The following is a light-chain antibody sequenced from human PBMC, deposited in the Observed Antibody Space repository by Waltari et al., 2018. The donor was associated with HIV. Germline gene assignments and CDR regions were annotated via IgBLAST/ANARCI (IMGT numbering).Light chain of an antibody. CDR1: DIGTQS. Sequence: SYVLTQPPSVPVAPGPTARITCGGHDIGTQSGQGYQQKPGQAPVLVVYDDRDRPSGIPERFSGSNFGSTATLTISRVEAGDEADYYCQVWHRDSEHYVFGTGTKVTVL. CDR2: DDR. CDR3: QVWHRDSEHYV. V-gene: IGLV3-21*02. J-gene: IGLJ1*01.